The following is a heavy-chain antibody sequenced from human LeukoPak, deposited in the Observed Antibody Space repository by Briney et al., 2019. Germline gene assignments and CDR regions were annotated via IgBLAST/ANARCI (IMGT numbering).Heavy chain of an antibody. CDR1: GGSISSYS. CDR3: ARDPLLRGDYYGMDI. V-gene: IGHV3-7*03. D-gene: IGHD5-12*01. J-gene: IGHJ6*02. CDR2: IKEDGSEK. Sequence: PSETLSLTCTVSGGSISSYSWSWVRQAPGKGLEWVANIKEDGSEKYYVDSVKGRFTISRDNAKNALYLQMNSLRAEDTAVYYCARDPLLRGDYYGMDIWGQGTTVTVSS.